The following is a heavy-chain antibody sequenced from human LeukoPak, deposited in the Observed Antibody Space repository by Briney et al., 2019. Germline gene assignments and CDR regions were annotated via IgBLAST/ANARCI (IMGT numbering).Heavy chain of an antibody. Sequence: PSETLSLTCTVSGASISSGEYYWSWIRQPAGKGLEWIGRIYTSGSTNYNPSLKSRVTISVDTSKNQFSLKLSSVTAADTAVYYCARDPFLEWLLLGSGSYYNSDYWGQGTLVTVSS. CDR3: ARDPFLEWLLLGSGSYYNSDY. V-gene: IGHV4-61*02. J-gene: IGHJ4*02. D-gene: IGHD3-10*01. CDR1: GASISSGEYY. CDR2: IYTSGST.